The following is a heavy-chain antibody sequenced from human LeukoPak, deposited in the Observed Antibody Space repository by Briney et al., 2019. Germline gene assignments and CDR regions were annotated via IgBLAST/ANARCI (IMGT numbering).Heavy chain of an antibody. J-gene: IGHJ4*02. V-gene: IGHV3-9*01. CDR3: AKGLRSNRAVAGTDF. CDR2: ISWNSGSI. Sequence: GGSLRLSCAASGFTFDDYAMHWVRQAPRKGVEWVSGISWNSGSIGYADSVKGRFTISRDNAKNSLYLQMNSLRAEDTALYYCAKGLRSNRAVAGTDFWGQGTLVTVSS. CDR1: GFTFDDYA. D-gene: IGHD6-19*01.